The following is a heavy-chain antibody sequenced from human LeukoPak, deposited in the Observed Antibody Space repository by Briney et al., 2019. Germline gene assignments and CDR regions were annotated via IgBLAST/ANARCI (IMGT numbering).Heavy chain of an antibody. V-gene: IGHV1-18*01. CDR1: GYTFSSFD. J-gene: IGHJ4*02. Sequence: GASVKVSCKASGYTFSSFDISWVRQAPGQGLEWMGGISTDKSNTNHAQKFQGRVTMTTDTSTSTAYMELRSLRSDDTAVYYCARRSGTYSDFDYWGQGTLVTVSS. CDR2: ISTDKSNT. D-gene: IGHD1-26*01. CDR3: ARRSGTYSDFDY.